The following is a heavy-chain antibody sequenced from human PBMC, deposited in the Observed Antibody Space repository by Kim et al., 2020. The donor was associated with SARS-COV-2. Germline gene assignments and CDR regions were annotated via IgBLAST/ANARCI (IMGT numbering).Heavy chain of an antibody. V-gene: IGHV3-48*02. D-gene: IGHD3-3*02. CDR3: SRSRGTFWDDY. Sequence: IYYEVSVKGRLTIHRDNAKNSLYLQMNSLRDEDTAVYYCSRSRGTFWDDYWGQGTLVSVSS. CDR2: I. J-gene: IGHJ4*02.